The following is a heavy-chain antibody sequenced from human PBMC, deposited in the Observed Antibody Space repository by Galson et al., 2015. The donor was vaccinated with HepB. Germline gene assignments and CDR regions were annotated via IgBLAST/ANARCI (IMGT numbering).Heavy chain of an antibody. CDR3: ARDVNLRFDH. Sequence: SVKVSCKASGYIFTSKGISWVRQAPGQGLEWMGWISTNSGDTNYAQKFQGRVTMTTDTSTSTAYMELRSLRSDDTAVYYCARDVNLRFDHWGQGTLVTVSS. V-gene: IGHV1-18*01. CDR2: ISTNSGDT. CDR1: GYIFTSKG. J-gene: IGHJ4*02.